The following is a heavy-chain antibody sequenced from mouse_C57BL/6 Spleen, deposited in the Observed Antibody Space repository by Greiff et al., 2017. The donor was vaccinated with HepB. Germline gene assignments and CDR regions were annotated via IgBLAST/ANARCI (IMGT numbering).Heavy chain of an antibody. J-gene: IGHJ2*01. Sequence: VKLMESGAELVKPGASVKLSCKASGYTFTEYTIHWVKQRSGQGLEWIGWFYPGSGSIKYNEKFKDKATLTADKSSSTVYMELSRLTSEDSAVYFCARHEEVRGYLDYWGQGTTLTVSS. CDR1: GYTFTEYT. CDR2: FYPGSGSI. V-gene: IGHV1-62-2*01. CDR3: ARHEEVRGYLDY.